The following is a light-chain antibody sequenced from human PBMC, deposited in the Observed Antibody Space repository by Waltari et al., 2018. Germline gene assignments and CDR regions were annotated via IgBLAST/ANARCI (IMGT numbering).Light chain of an antibody. CDR3: SSWDDSVSGPG. Sequence: QSVLTQPPSASGTPGQRVTISCSGSSSNIGSKTVNWSQQPPGKAPKLLIFSNNQRPSGVPNRFSGSKSGTSASLAISGLLSEEEADYYCSSWDDSVSGPGVGGGTKLTVL. CDR2: SNN. J-gene: IGLJ2*01. CDR1: SSNIGSKT. V-gene: IGLV1-44*01.